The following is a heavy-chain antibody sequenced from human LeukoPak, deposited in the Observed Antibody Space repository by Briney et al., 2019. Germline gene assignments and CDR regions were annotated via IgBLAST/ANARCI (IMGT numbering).Heavy chain of an antibody. CDR3: AKDGPEGSAGNFNE. J-gene: IGHJ4*02. V-gene: IGHV3-30*18. D-gene: IGHD1-1*01. Sequence: PGRSLRLSCAASGFTFSSYGMHWVRQAPGKGLEWVAVISYDGSKKYYADSVKGRCTISRDNSKNTLYLQMNSLRAEDTAVYYCAKDGPEGSAGNFNEWGQGTLVTVSS. CDR2: ISYDGSKK. CDR1: GFTFSSYG.